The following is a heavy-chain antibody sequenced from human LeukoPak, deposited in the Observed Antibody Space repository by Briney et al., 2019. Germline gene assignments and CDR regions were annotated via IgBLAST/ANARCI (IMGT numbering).Heavy chain of an antibody. CDR3: ARDQGITMVRGVKPYYYYYMDV. CDR1: GFTFSSYS. V-gene: IGHV3-21*01. D-gene: IGHD3-10*01. CDR2: ISSSSSYI. Sequence: PGGSLRLSCAASGFTFSSYSMNWVRQAPGKGLEWVSSISSSSSYIYYADSVKDRFTISRDSAKNSLYLQMNSLRAEDTAVYYCARDQGITMVRGVKPYYYYYMDVWGKGTTVTVSS. J-gene: IGHJ6*03.